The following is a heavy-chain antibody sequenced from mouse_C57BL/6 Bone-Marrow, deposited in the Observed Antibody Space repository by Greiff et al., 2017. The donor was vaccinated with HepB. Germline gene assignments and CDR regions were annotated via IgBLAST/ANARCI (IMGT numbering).Heavy chain of an antibody. CDR2: INPNNGGT. Sequence: LMEPGASVKISCKASGYTFTDYYMNWVKQSHGKSLEWIGDINPNNGGTSFNQKFKGKATLTVDKSSSTAYMELRSLTSEDSAVYYCARGWLLRDYWGQGTTLTVSS. D-gene: IGHD2-3*01. CDR3: ARGWLLRDY. J-gene: IGHJ2*01. V-gene: IGHV1-26*01. CDR1: GYTFTDYY.